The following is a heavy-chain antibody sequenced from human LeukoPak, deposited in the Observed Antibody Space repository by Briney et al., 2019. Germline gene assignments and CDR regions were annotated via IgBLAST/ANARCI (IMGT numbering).Heavy chain of an antibody. J-gene: IGHJ6*02. CDR2: ISTYNGNT. V-gene: IGHV1-18*01. Sequence: GASVKVSCKASGYTFTTYGISWVRQAPGRGLEWMGWISTYNGNTNYAQQFQGRVTMTTDTSMSTTYMELRSLRSDDTAVYYCARDRGYSGYDYYYYGMDVWGQGTTVTVSS. CDR3: ARDRGYSGYDYYYYGMDV. CDR1: GYTFTTYG. D-gene: IGHD5-12*01.